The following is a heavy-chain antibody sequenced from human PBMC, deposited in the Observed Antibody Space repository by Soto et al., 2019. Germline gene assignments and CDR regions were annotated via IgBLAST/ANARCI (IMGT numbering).Heavy chain of an antibody. CDR3: ARDNVVATIGNYYYYGMDV. CDR1: GGSISSYY. D-gene: IGHD5-12*01. CDR2: IYYSGST. Sequence: SETLSLTCTVTGGSISSYYRRWIRQPPGKGLEWIGYIYYSGSTNYNPSLKSRVTISVNTSKNQFSLKLSSVTAADTAVYYCARDNVVATIGNYYYYGMDVWGQGTTVTVSS. V-gene: IGHV4-59*01. J-gene: IGHJ6*02.